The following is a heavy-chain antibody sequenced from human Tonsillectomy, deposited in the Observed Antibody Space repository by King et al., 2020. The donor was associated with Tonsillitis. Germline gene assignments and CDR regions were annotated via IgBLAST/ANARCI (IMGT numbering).Heavy chain of an antibody. CDR3: TTDAAREPYYFNY. V-gene: IGHV3-15*01. CDR1: GFTFSNAW. Sequence: EVQLVESGGGLVKPGGSLRLSCAASGFTFSNAWMTWVRQAPGKGLEWVGRARIKAHGGTIDYAAPVTGRFTILRDDSKNTLYLQMNSLKTEDTAVYYCTTDAAREPYYFNYWGQGTLVTVSS. CDR2: ARIKAHGGTI. J-gene: IGHJ4*02. D-gene: IGHD1-26*01.